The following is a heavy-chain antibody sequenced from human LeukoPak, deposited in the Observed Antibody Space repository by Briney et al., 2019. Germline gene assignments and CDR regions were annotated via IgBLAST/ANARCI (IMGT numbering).Heavy chain of an antibody. CDR1: GYSISSGYY. J-gene: IGHJ3*02. Sequence: PSETLSLTCAVSGYSISSGYYWGWIRQSPEKGLEWIGEINHSGSTNHNPSLKSRVTISVDTSKNQFSLKLSSVTAADTAVYYCARGDYGDYGAFDIWGQGTMVTVSS. V-gene: IGHV4-38-2*01. CDR2: INHSGST. D-gene: IGHD4-17*01. CDR3: ARGDYGDYGAFDI.